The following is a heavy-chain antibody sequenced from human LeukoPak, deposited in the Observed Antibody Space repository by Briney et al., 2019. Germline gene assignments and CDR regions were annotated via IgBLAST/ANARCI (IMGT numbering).Heavy chain of an antibody. J-gene: IGHJ5*02. CDR2: ISSSGSTI. Sequence: GGSLRLSCAASGFTFSSYGMTWVRQAPGKGLEWVSYISSSGSTIYYADSVKGRFTISRDNAKNSLYLQMNSLRAEDTAVYYCARDWDYYDSSGYIISWGQGTLVTVSS. CDR1: GFTFSSYG. V-gene: IGHV3-48*04. CDR3: ARDWDYYDSSGYIIS. D-gene: IGHD3-22*01.